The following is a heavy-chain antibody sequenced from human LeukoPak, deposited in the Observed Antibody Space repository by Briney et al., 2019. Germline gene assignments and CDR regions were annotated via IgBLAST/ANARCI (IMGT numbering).Heavy chain of an antibody. CDR2: IKQGGTEK. CDR1: GFTFSSYS. V-gene: IGHV3-7*03. D-gene: IGHD6-19*01. J-gene: IGHJ4*02. Sequence: GGSLRLSCAASGFTFSSYSMSWVRQAPGKGLEWVAIIKQGGTEKYYVDSVKGRFTISRDNAKNSLYLQMSSLRAEDTAVYYCARGRGWYGYWGQGTLVTVSS. CDR3: ARGRGWYGY.